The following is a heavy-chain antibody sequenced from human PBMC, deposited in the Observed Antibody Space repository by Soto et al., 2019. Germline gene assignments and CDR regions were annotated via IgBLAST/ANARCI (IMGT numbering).Heavy chain of an antibody. J-gene: IGHJ3*02. CDR2: IYYSGST. D-gene: IGHD3-22*01. CDR3: TGGDDSSGSDAFDI. CDR1: GGSISSYY. Sequence: PSETLSLTCTVSGGSISSYYWSWIRQPPGKGLEWIGYIYYSGSTNYNPSLKSRVTISVDTSKNQLSLKLSSVTAADTAVYYCTGGDDSSGSDAFDIWGQGTMVTVSS. V-gene: IGHV4-59*01.